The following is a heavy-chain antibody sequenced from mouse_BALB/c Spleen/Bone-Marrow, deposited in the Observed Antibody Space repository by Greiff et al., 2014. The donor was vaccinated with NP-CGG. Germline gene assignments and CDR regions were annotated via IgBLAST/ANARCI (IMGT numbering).Heavy chain of an antibody. J-gene: IGHJ4*01. CDR3: AKSGPYDYAMDY. CDR2: IYPGDGDT. D-gene: IGHD1-3*01. Sequence: QVQLKHSGPELVKPGASVKISFKASGYAFSSSWMNWVKQRPGQGLEWIGRIYPGDGDTNYNGKFKGKATLTADKSSSTAYMQLSSLTSVDSAVYFCAKSGPYDYAMDYWGQGTSVTVSS. CDR1: GYAFSSSW. V-gene: IGHV1-82*01.